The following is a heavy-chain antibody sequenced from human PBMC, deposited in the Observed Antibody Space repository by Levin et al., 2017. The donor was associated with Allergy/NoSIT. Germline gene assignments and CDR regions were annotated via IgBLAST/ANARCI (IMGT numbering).Heavy chain of an antibody. CDR1: GYSFLDYF. CDR2: INPKSGRT. D-gene: IGHD6-13*01. Sequence: PGESLKISCKTSGYSFLDYFMHWVRQAPGQGLEWMGWINPKSGRTNSAPKFQGRVTVTRDTSISTVYMEVSRLRSDDTAVYYCARDPGAMAAAGIDHWGQGTLVTVSS. J-gene: IGHJ4*02. CDR3: ARDPGAMAAAGIDH. V-gene: IGHV1-2*02.